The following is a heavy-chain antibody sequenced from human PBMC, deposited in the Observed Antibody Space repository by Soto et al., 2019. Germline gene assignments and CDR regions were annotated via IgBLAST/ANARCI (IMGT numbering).Heavy chain of an antibody. CDR1: GGSFSGYY. CDR2: INHSGST. CDR3: ARSHRQWLVRWFDP. V-gene: IGHV4-34*01. D-gene: IGHD6-19*01. Sequence: SETLSLTCAVYGGSFSGYYWSWIRQPPGKGLEWIGEINHSGSTNYNPSLKSRVTISVDTSKNQFSLKLSSVTAADTAVYYCARSHRQWLVRWFDPWGQGTLVTVSS. J-gene: IGHJ5*02.